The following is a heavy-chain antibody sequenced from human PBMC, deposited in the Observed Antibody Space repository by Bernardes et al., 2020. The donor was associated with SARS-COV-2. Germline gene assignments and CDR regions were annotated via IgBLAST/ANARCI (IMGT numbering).Heavy chain of an antibody. CDR1: GGSINNYY. V-gene: IGHV4-59*12. Sequence: SETLSLTCTVSGGSINNYYWNWIRQPPGKGLEWIGYIYFSGSTHYNPSLQSRVTISVDTSKSQFSLKLRSVTAADTAVYYCARGARAYSYVWDYWGLGSLVTVSS. J-gene: IGHJ4*02. D-gene: IGHD5-18*01. CDR3: ARGARAYSYVWDY. CDR2: IYFSGST.